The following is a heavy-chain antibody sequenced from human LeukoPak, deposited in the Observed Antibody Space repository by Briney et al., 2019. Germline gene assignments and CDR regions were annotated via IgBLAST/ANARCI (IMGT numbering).Heavy chain of an antibody. J-gene: IGHJ4*02. D-gene: IGHD3-22*01. CDR2: IYYSGST. CDR3: ARSYDSSGAGWFDY. V-gene: IGHV4-59*01. CDR1: GGSISSYY. Sequence: SETLSLTCTVSGGSISSYYWSWIRQPPGMGLEWIGYIYYSGSTNYNPSLKSRVTISVDTSKNQFSLKLSSVTAADTAVYYCARSYDSSGAGWFDYWGQGTLVTVSS.